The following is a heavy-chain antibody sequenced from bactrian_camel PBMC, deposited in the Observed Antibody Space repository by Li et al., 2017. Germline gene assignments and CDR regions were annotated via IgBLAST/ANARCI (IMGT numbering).Heavy chain of an antibody. D-gene: IGHD2*01. CDR1: GFAGSNLY. J-gene: IGHJ4*01. CDR3: VAGKPYRRVELSKSEVTT. V-gene: IGHV3S40*01. CDR2: ISSGGSIT. Sequence: VQLVESGGDSVQAGGALRLSCVASGFAGSNLYMAWFRQAPGKEREGVAAISSGGSITYADSVKGRFTISRDGGKNTVYLQMNSLNTEDTATYYCVAGKPYRRVELSKSEVTTWARGPRSPSP.